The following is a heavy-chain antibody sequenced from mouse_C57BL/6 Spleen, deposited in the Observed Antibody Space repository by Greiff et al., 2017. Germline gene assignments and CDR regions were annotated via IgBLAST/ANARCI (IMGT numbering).Heavy chain of an antibody. J-gene: IGHJ2*01. D-gene: IGHD1-1*02. V-gene: IGHV1-82*01. CDR2: IYTGDGDT. CDR3: ARRGGFYYVDY. Sequence: QVQLQQSGPELVKPGASVKISCKASGYAFSSSWMNWVKQRPGKGLEWIGRIYTGDGDTNYNGKFKGKSTLTADKSSSTAYMQLSSRTSEDSAVYFCARRGGFYYVDYWGQGTTLTVSS. CDR1: GYAFSSSW.